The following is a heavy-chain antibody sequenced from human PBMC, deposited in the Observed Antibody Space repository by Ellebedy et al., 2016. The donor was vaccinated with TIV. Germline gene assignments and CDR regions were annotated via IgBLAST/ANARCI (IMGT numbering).Heavy chain of an antibody. CDR1: GGSLSGYL. CDR2: VNLSGST. J-gene: IGHJ4*01. D-gene: IGHD6-13*01. Sequence: SETLSLTCGVSGGSLSGYLWSWIRQPPDKGLEWIGEVNLSGSTYYKPSLASRASVALVPSKNQVTLKLTSVTAADTAVYYCARGRWGSSNWYLGYWGHGTLVTVSS. CDR3: ARGRWGSSNWYLGY. V-gene: IGHV4-34*01.